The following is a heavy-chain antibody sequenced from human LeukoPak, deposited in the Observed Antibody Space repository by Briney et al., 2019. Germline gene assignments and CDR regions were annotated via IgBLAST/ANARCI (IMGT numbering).Heavy chain of an antibody. V-gene: IGHV4-34*01. CDR2: INHSGST. CDR1: GGSFSGYY. Sequence: SETLSLTCAVYGGSFSGYYWSWIRQPPGKGLEWIGEINHSGSTNYNPSLKSRVTISVDTSKNQFSLKLSSVTAADTAVYYCARGRRKAEGYDFWSGYPKGWFDPWGQGTLVTVSS. CDR3: ARGRRKAEGYDFWSGYPKGWFDP. J-gene: IGHJ5*02. D-gene: IGHD3-3*01.